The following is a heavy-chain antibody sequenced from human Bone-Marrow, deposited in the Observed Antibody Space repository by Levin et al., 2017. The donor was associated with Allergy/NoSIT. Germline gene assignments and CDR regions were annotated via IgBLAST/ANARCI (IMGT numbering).Heavy chain of an antibody. Sequence: ASVKVSCKVSGYTLTELSMHWVRQAPGKGLEWMGGFDPEDGETIYAQKFQGRVTMTEDTSTDTAYMELSSLRSEDTAVYYCATDGYSSGWYYFDYWGQGTLVTVSS. V-gene: IGHV1-24*01. D-gene: IGHD6-19*01. J-gene: IGHJ4*02. CDR3: ATDGYSSGWYYFDY. CDR1: GYTLTELS. CDR2: FDPEDGET.